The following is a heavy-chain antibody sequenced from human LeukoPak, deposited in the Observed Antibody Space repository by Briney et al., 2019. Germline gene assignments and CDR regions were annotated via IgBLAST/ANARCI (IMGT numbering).Heavy chain of an antibody. Sequence: SETLSLTCTVSGGSISSYYWSWIRPPPGKGLEWIGYIYYSGSTNYNPSLKSRVTISVDTSKNQFSLKLSSVTAADTAVYYCARSNSYGIFDYWGQGTLVTVSS. V-gene: IGHV4-59*01. CDR1: GGSISSYY. CDR2: IYYSGST. CDR3: ARSNSYGIFDY. D-gene: IGHD5-18*01. J-gene: IGHJ4*02.